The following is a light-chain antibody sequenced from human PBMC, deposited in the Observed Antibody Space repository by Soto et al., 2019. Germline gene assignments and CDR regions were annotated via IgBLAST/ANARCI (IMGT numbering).Light chain of an antibody. CDR2: DVN. Sequence: QSALTQPRSVSGSPGQSVTISCTGTSSDVGGYNFVSWYQQHPGKAPKLMIYDVNKRPSGVPGRFSGSKSDNTASLTISGVHAGDEADYYCCSYGGTYPHNVFGTGTKVTVL. J-gene: IGLJ1*01. V-gene: IGLV2-11*01. CDR1: SSDVGGYNF. CDR3: CSYGGTYPHNV.